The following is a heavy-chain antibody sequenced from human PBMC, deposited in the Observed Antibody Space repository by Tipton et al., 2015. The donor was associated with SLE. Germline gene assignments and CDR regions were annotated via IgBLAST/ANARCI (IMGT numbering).Heavy chain of an antibody. CDR2: IYYSGST. J-gene: IGHJ6*03. D-gene: IGHD3-10*01. Sequence: TLSLTCTVSGGSISSYYWSWIRQPPGKGLEWIGYIYYSGSTNYNPSLKSRVTISVDTSKNQFSLKLSSVTAADTAVYYCARGARGREYYYYMDVWGKGTTVTVSS. V-gene: IGHV4-59*01. CDR3: ARGARGREYYYYMDV. CDR1: GGSISSYY.